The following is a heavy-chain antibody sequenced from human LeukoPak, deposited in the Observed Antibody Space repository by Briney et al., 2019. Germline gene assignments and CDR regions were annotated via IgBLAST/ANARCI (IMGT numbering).Heavy chain of an antibody. V-gene: IGHV5-51*01. J-gene: IGHJ3*01. Sequence: GESLKISCKGFGFSFSNYWIGWVRQMPGEGLEWMGIIYPDDSDTKYSPSFEGHVTISADKSINTAYLQWSSLGSSDTSMYYCVRHNRAWGQGTMVTVSS. CDR2: IYPDDSDT. D-gene: IGHD1-14*01. CDR3: VRHNRA. CDR1: GFSFSNYW.